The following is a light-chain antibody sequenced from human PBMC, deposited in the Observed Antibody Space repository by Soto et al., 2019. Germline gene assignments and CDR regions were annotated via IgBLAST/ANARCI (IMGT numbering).Light chain of an antibody. CDR2: DTS. Sequence: EIVMTQSPATLSVSPGERVTLSCRTSHSVNSHVAWYQQKPGQAPRLLIYDTSIRAAGVPARFSGSRSGAEFTLTISSLQSEDFAVYYCQHYVTWPLTFGGGTKVDIK. CDR1: HSVNSH. J-gene: IGKJ4*01. CDR3: QHYVTWPLT. V-gene: IGKV3-15*01.